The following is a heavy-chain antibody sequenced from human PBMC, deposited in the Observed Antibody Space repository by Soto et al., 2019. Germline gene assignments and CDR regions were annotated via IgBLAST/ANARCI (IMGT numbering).Heavy chain of an antibody. D-gene: IGHD6-19*01. V-gene: IGHV4-34*01. CDR1: GGSFSGYY. Sequence: QVQLQQWGAGLLKPSETLSLTCAVYGGSFSGYYWSWIRQPPGKGVEWIGEINHSGSTNYNPSLKSRVTISVDTSKNQFSLKLSSVTAADTAVYYCAIGKRIAVAAQSDAFDIWGQGTMVTVSS. CDR3: AIGKRIAVAAQSDAFDI. J-gene: IGHJ3*02. CDR2: INHSGST.